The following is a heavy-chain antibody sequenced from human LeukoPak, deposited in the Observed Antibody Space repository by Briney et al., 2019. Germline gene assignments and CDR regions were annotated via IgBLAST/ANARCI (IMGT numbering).Heavy chain of an antibody. D-gene: IGHD3-10*01. J-gene: IGHJ4*02. V-gene: IGHV4-39*01. CDR2: IYYSGST. Sequence: SQTLSLTCTISGGSISSGGYYWSWIRQPPGKGLEWIGSIYYSGSTYYNPSLKSRVTISVDTSKNQFSLKLSSVTAADTAVYYCARLTLLWFGELAHFDYWGQGTLVTVSS. CDR1: GGSISSGGYY. CDR3: ARLTLLWFGELAHFDY.